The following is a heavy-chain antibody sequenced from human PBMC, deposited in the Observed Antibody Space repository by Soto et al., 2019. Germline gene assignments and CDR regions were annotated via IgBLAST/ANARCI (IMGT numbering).Heavy chain of an antibody. Sequence: SGPTLVNPTQTLTLTCTFSGFSLSTSGMCVSWIRQPPGKALEWLALIDWDDDKYYSTSLKTRLTISKDTSKNQVVLTMTNMDPVDTATYYCARIPQKRGNRPRRQIYYYGMDVWGQGTTVTVSS. J-gene: IGHJ6*02. D-gene: IGHD3-16*01. CDR3: ARIPQKRGNRPRRQIYYYGMDV. CDR1: GFSLSTSGMC. CDR2: IDWDDDK. V-gene: IGHV2-70*01.